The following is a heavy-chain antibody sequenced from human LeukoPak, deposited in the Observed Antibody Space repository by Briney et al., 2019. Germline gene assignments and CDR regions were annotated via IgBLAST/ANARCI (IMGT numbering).Heavy chain of an antibody. J-gene: IGHJ4*02. D-gene: IGHD4-17*01. V-gene: IGHV3-30-3*01. CDR1: GFTFSSYA. CDR3: ATLPT. Sequence: PGGSLRLSCAASGFTFSSYAMHWVRQAPGKGLEWVAVISYDGNNKYYADSVKGRFTISRDNSKNTLYLQMNSPRAEDTALYYCATLPTWGQGTLVTVSS. CDR2: ISYDGNNK.